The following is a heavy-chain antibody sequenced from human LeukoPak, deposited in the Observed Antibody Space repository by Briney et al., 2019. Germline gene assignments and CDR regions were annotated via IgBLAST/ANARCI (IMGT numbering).Heavy chain of an antibody. CDR2: FDPEDGET. V-gene: IGHV1-24*01. CDR3: AKVRDYYDSSDKTFDY. CDR1: GYTLTELS. J-gene: IGHJ4*02. Sequence: ASVKVSCKVSGYTLTELSMHWVRQAPGKGLEWMGGFDPEDGETIYAQKFQGRVTMTEDTSTDTAYMELSSLRSEDTAVYYCAKVRDYYDSSDKTFDYWGQGTLVTVSS. D-gene: IGHD3-22*01.